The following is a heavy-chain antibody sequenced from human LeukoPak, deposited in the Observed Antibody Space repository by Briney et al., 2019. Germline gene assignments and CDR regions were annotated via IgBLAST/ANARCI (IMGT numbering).Heavy chain of an antibody. CDR2: INHSGST. V-gene: IGHV4-34*01. D-gene: IGHD5-12*01. J-gene: IGHJ5*02. CDR1: GGSFSGYY. Sequence: PSETLSLTCAVYGGSFSGYYWSWIRQPPGKGLEWIGEINHSGSTNYNPSLKSRVTISVDTSKNQFSLKLSSVTAADTAVYYCARIGYSGYVRKRYNWFDPWGQGTLVTVSS. CDR3: ARIGYSGYVRKRYNWFDP.